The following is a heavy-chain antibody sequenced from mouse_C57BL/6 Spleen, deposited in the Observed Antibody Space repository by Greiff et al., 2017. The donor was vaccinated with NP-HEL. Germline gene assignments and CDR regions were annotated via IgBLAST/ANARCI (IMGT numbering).Heavy chain of an antibody. V-gene: IGHV1-52*01. CDR1: GYTFTSYW. D-gene: IGHD2-3*01. J-gene: IGHJ2*01. CDR2: IDPSDSET. CDR3: ARWGGYYRGLDD. Sequence: QVQLQQSGAELVRPGSSVKLSCKASGYTFTSYWMHWVKQRPIQGLEWIGNIDPSDSETHYNQKFKDKATLTVDKSSSTAYMQLSSLTSEDSAVYYGARWGGYYRGLDDWGQGTTLTVSS.